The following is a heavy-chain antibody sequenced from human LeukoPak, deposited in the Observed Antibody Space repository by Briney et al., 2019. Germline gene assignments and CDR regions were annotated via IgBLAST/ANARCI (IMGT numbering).Heavy chain of an antibody. D-gene: IGHD4-17*01. V-gene: IGHV4-39*01. Sequence: SETLSLTCTVSGGSTSNSHYYWGWIRQPPGKGLEWIAHISYSGSTYYNPSLRSRVTISVDTSKNQFSLKLASMTAADAAIFYCASVNYVDYGFDYWGQGTLVTVSS. J-gene: IGHJ4*02. CDR3: ASVNYVDYGFDY. CDR2: ISYSGST. CDR1: GGSTSNSHYY.